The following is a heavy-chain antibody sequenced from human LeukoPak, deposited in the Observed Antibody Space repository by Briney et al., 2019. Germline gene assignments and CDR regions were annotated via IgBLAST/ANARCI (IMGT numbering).Heavy chain of an antibody. CDR1: GFTFSSYA. CDR2: ISGSGGST. Sequence: GGSLRLSCAASGFTFSSYAMSWVRQAPGKGLEWVSAISGSGGSTYYADSVKGRFTISRDNSKNTLYLQMNSLRAEDTAVYYCAKVSLGVVVPAAEDDYWGQGTLVTVSP. V-gene: IGHV3-23*01. D-gene: IGHD2-2*01. J-gene: IGHJ4*02. CDR3: AKVSLGVVVPAAEDDY.